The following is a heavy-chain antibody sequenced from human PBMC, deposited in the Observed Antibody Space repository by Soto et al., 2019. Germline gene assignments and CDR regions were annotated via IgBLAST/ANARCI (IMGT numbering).Heavy chain of an antibody. J-gene: IGHJ4*02. D-gene: IGHD6-13*01. CDR1: GGSISSGGYY. Sequence: QVQLQESGPGLVKPSQTLSLTCTVSGGSISSGGYYWSWIRQHPGKGLEWIGYIYYSGSTYYNPSLQRRVTNSVDTSKNQFSLKLSSVTAADKAVYYCARVAAGTIDYWGQGTLVTVSS. CDR2: IYYSGST. CDR3: ARVAAGTIDY. V-gene: IGHV4-31*03.